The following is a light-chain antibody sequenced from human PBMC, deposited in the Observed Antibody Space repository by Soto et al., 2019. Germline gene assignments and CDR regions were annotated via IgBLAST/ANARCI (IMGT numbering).Light chain of an antibody. V-gene: IGKV1-5*01. CDR3: QQYNTYWT. J-gene: IGKJ1*01. CDR2: DAS. CDR1: QNINTW. Sequence: DIQMTQSPSSLSASVGDRVTITCRASQNINTWLAWYQQKPGKAPKVLIYDASTLQSGVPSRFSGSGSGTEFTLTISSLQPDDFATYYCQQYNTYWTFGQGTK.